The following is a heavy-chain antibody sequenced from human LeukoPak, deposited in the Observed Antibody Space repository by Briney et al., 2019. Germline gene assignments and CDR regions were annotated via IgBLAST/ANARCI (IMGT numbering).Heavy chain of an antibody. CDR3: ARAYGDYILASDY. CDR2: ISSSSSTI. V-gene: IGHV3-48*02. CDR1: GFTFSSYS. Sequence: GGSLRLSCAASGFTFSSYSMNWVRQAPGKGLEWVSYISSSSSTIYYADSVKGRFTVSRDNAKNSLYLQMNSLRDEDTAVFYCARAYGDYILASDYWGQGTLVTVSS. D-gene: IGHD4-17*01. J-gene: IGHJ4*02.